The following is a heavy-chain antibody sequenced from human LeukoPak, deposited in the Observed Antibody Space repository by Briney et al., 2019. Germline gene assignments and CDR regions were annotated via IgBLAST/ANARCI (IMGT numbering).Heavy chain of an antibody. CDR3: ARDQIQLWLGDY. J-gene: IGHJ4*02. D-gene: IGHD5-18*01. CDR1: GYTFTSYG. Sequence: AAVKVSCKASGYTFTSYGISWVRQAPGQGLEWMGWISAYNGNTNYAQKLQGRVTMTTDTSTSTAYMELRSLKSDDTAVYYCARDQIQLWLGDYWGQGTLVTVSS. CDR2: ISAYNGNT. V-gene: IGHV1-18*04.